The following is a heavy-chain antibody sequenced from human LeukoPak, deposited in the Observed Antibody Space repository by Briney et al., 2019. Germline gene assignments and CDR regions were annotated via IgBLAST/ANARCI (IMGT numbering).Heavy chain of an antibody. V-gene: IGHV4-59*01. CDR1: GGSISSYY. J-gene: IGHJ4*02. D-gene: IGHD3-22*01. CDR3: ARGAHYYDSSGYPMPLNY. Sequence: PSETLSLTCTVSGGSISSYYWSWIRQPPGKGLEWSGHIYYSGSTNCNPSLKSRVTISVDTSKNQFSLKLSSVTAADTAVYYCARGAHYYDSSGYPMPLNYWGQGTLVTVSS. CDR2: IYYSGST.